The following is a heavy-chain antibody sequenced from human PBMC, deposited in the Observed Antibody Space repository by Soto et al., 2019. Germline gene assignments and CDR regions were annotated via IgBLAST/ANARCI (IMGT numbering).Heavy chain of an antibody. V-gene: IGHV4-39*01. CDR3: ARDYFDSSDYTTNWFDP. Sequence: PSETLSLTCGVSGDSISNSRFYWAWIRPPPGEGLEWIGSIYHTGNAYYNPSLKSRVTISVDTSKNQFSLKVTSVTAADTALYYCARDYFDSSDYTTNWFDPWGQGTLVTVS. CDR2: IYHTGNA. CDR1: GDSISNSRFY. J-gene: IGHJ5*02. D-gene: IGHD3-22*01.